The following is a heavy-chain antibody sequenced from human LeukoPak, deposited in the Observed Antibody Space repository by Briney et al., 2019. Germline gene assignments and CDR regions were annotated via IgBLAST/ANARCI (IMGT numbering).Heavy chain of an antibody. V-gene: IGHV4-59*08. Sequence: SETLSLTCTVSGGSISSYYWSWIRQPPGKGLEWIGYIYYSGSTNYNPSLESRITISLDTSKNQFSLQLRSVTAADTAVYYCARHFGTVTSYGMDVWGLGTMVTVSS. CDR3: ARHFGTVTSYGMDV. CDR1: GGSISSYY. J-gene: IGHJ6*02. CDR2: IYYSGST. D-gene: IGHD4-17*01.